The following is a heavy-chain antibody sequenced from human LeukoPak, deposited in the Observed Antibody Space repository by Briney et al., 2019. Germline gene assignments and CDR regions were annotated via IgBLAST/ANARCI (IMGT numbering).Heavy chain of an antibody. J-gene: IGHJ4*02. CDR2: ISGSGGST. V-gene: IGHV3-23*01. CDR1: GFTFSRSA. Sequence: GGSLRLSCAASGFTFSRSAMSWVRQAPGKGLEWVSAISGSGGSTYYADSVKGRFTISRDNSKNTLYLQMNSLRAEDTAVYYCAKEGEAIFGVANYFDYWGQGTLVTVSS. CDR3: AKEGEAIFGVANYFDY. D-gene: IGHD3-3*01.